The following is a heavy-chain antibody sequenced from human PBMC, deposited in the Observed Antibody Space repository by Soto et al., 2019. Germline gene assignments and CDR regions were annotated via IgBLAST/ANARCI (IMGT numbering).Heavy chain of an antibody. J-gene: IGHJ4*02. D-gene: IGHD1-7*01. V-gene: IGHV4-30-4*01. CDR2: IYYTGST. CDR3: ARDYSAWTGTFDY. CDR1: GGSISSGVYY. Sequence: QVQLQESGPGLVRPSQTLSLTCTVSGGSISSGVYYWSWIRQPPGKGLEWIGYIYYTGSTYYNPSLTSRVTLSIDTSKSQFSPKLSSVTAADTAVYYCARDYSAWTGTFDYWGQGTLVTVSS.